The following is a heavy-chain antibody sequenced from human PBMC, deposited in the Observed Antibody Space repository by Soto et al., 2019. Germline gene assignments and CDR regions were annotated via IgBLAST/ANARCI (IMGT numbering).Heavy chain of an antibody. CDR3: ARDTGATHCGGDCYWD. CDR2: ITYDGGSQ. J-gene: IGHJ4*02. Sequence: QVQLVESGGGVVQPGRSLRLSCSASGFTFSSSAMLWVRQAPGKGLEWVAVITYDGGSQHYSDSVKGRFTISRDNSNNTLYLQMNSLRTDDTAVYYCARDTGATHCGGDCYWDWGQGTLVAVSS. CDR1: GFTFSSSA. V-gene: IGHV3-30-3*01. D-gene: IGHD2-21*02.